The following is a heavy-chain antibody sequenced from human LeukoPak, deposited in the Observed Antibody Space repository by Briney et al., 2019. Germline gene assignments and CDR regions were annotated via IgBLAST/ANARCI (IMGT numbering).Heavy chain of an antibody. Sequence: SETLSLTCAIYGGSFSGYYWSWIRQPPGKGLEWIGEINHSGSTNYNPSLKCRVTISVDTSKNQFSLKLSSVTAADTAVYYCARPPQYSSSSYFQHWGQVTLVTVSS. J-gene: IGHJ1*01. D-gene: IGHD6-6*01. CDR1: GGSFSGYY. CDR3: ARPPQYSSSSYFQH. CDR2: INHSGST. V-gene: IGHV4-34*01.